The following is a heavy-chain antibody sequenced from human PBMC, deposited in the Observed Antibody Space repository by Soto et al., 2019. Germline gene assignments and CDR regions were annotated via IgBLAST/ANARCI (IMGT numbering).Heavy chain of an antibody. V-gene: IGHV1-3*01. J-gene: IGHJ4*02. D-gene: IGHD3-10*01. Sequence: QVQLVQSGAEVKKPGASVKVSGKASGYTFTSYAMHWVRQAPGQRLEWMGWINAGNGNTKYSQKFQGRVTITRDTSASTAYMELSSLRSEDTAVYYCARGPMVRGPPGDYWGQGTLVTVSS. CDR2: INAGNGNT. CDR3: ARGPMVRGPPGDY. CDR1: GYTFTSYA.